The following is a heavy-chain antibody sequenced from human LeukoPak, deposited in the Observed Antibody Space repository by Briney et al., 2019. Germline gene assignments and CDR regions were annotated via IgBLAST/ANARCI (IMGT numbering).Heavy chain of an antibody. J-gene: IGHJ4*02. D-gene: IGHD5-18*01. Sequence: GGSLRLSCAASGFTFSSYSMNWVRQAPGEGLEWVSYISSSGNTIDYADSVKGRLTISRDNAKNSLYLQMVSLRAEDTAVYYCARLRGYSYGYGDYWGQGTLVTVSS. CDR3: ARLRGYSYGYGDY. CDR1: GFTFSSYS. CDR2: ISSSGNTI. V-gene: IGHV3-48*04.